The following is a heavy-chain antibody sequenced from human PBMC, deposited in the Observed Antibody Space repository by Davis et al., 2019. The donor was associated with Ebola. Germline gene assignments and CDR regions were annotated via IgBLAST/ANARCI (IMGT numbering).Heavy chain of an antibody. V-gene: IGHV3-23*01. CDR2: ISGSGGGT. CDR3: ADGKTTAMVY. Sequence: GESLKISCAASGFTFSSYAMSWVRQAPGKGLEWVSAISGSGGGTYYADSVKGRFTISRDNAKNSLYLQMNSLRAEDTAVYYCADGKTTAMVYWGQGTLVTVSS. D-gene: IGHD5-18*01. J-gene: IGHJ4*02. CDR1: GFTFSSYA.